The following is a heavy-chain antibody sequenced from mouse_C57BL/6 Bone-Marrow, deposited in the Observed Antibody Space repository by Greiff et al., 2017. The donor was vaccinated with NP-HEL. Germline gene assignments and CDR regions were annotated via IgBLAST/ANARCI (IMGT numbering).Heavy chain of an antibody. D-gene: IGHD4-1*01. V-gene: IGHV1-76*01. CDR3: ARDWDWDGFDY. CDR2: IYPGSGNT. J-gene: IGHJ2*01. Sequence: QVQLKQSGAELVRPGASVKLSCKASGYTFTDYYINWVKQRPGQGLEWIARIYPGSGNTYYNEKFKGKATLTAEKSSSTAYMQLSSLTSEDSAVYFCARDWDWDGFDYWGQGTTLTVSS. CDR1: GYTFTDYY.